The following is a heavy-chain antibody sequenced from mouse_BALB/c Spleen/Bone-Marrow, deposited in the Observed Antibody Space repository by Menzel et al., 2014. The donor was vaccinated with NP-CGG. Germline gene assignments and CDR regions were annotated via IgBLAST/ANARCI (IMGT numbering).Heavy chain of an antibody. CDR3: ASYYYGRYFDV. Sequence: EVQLQQSGAELVKPGASVKLPCTASGFNIKDTYMHWVKQRPEQGLEWIGRIDPANGNTKYDPKFQGKATITADTSSNTAYLQLSSLTSEDTAVYYCASYYYGRYFDVWGAGTTVTVSS. CDR1: GFNIKDTY. CDR2: IDPANGNT. D-gene: IGHD1-1*01. J-gene: IGHJ1*01. V-gene: IGHV14-3*02.